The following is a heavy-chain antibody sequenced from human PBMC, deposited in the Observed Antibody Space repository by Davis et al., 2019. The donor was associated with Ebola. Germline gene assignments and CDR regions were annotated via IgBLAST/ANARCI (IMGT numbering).Heavy chain of an antibody. CDR1: GYTFTSYY. CDR3: AREGSSIAARLPWFDP. Sequence: ASVKVSCKASGYTFTSYYMHWVRQAPGQGLEWMGRTNPNSGGTNYAQKFQGRVTMTRDTSISTAYMELSRLRSDDTAVYYCAREGSSIAARLPWFDPWGQGTLVTVSS. J-gene: IGHJ5*02. V-gene: IGHV1-2*06. D-gene: IGHD6-6*01. CDR2: TNPNSGGT.